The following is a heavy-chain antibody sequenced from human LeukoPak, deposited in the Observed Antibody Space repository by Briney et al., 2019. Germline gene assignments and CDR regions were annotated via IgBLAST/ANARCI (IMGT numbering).Heavy chain of an antibody. CDR2: IRYDGSNK. CDR3: AKAGSGSYYSYYYYYMDV. D-gene: IGHD1-26*01. Sequence: PGGSLRLSCAASGFTFSSYGMHWVRQAPGKGLEWVAFIRYDGSNKYYADSVKGRFTISRDNSKNTLYLQMNSLRAEDTAVYYCAKAGSGSYYSYYYYYMDVWGKGTTVTISS. J-gene: IGHJ6*03. CDR1: GFTFSSYG. V-gene: IGHV3-30*02.